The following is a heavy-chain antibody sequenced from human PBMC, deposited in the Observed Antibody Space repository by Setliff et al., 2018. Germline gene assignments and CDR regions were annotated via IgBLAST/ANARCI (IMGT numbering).Heavy chain of an antibody. V-gene: IGHV4-39*01. D-gene: IGHD1-1*01. Sequence: SETLSLTCNVSGDSIAGRHYYWGWIRQPPGKGLEWIGRIDYFGNTHYNSSLKSRLTISVDTSRNQFSLQLNSVTAADTAVYYCARTGTYRYFDYWGQGTLVTVSS. CDR1: GDSIAGRHYY. CDR2: IDYFGNT. CDR3: ARTGTYRYFDY. J-gene: IGHJ4*02.